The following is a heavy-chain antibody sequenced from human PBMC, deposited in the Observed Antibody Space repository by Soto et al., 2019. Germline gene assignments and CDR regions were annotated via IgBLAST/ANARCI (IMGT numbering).Heavy chain of an antibody. CDR1: GFTFSSYA. Sequence: GGSLRLSCAASGFTFSSYAMSWVRQAPGKGLEWVSAISGSGGSTYYADSVKGRFTISRDNSKNTLYLQMNSLRAEDTAVYYCAKYYDILTGYQAHFDYWGQGTLVTVSS. V-gene: IGHV3-23*01. CDR2: ISGSGGST. CDR3: AKYYDILTGYQAHFDY. D-gene: IGHD3-9*01. J-gene: IGHJ4*02.